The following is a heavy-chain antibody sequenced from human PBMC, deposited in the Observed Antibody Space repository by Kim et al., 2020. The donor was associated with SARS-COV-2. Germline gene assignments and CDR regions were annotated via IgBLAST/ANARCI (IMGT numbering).Heavy chain of an antibody. Sequence: SETLSLTCTVSGGSISSGGYYWSWIRQHPGKGLEWIGYIYYSGSTYYNPSLKIRVTISVDTSKNQFSLKLSSVTAADTAVYYCPSAVLWFGELLSSWGQGTLVTVSS. CDR3: PSAVLWFGELLSS. D-gene: IGHD3-10*01. CDR2: IYYSGST. CDR1: GGSISSGGYY. V-gene: IGHV4-31*03. J-gene: IGHJ4*02.